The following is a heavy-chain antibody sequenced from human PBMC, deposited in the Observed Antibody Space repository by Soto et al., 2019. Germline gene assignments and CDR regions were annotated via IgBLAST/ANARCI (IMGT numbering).Heavy chain of an antibody. CDR3: ARTFDTTTYYFDY. D-gene: IGHD3-9*01. V-gene: IGHV3-30-3*01. Sequence: PGGSLRLSCAASEFRFSSYAMHWIRQAPGKGLEWVAVISFDGNIIHYADSVKGRFIISRDNSKNTLYLQMHRLSGEDTAVYYCARTFDTTTYYFDYWGQGTLVTVSS. CDR2: ISFDGNII. CDR1: EFRFSSYA. J-gene: IGHJ4*02.